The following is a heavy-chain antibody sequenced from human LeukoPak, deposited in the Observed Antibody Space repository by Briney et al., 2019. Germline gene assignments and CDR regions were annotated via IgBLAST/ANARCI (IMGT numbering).Heavy chain of an antibody. CDR3: ARLTGTYYYYYMDV. CDR2: AHYSGST. V-gene: IGHV4-39*07. Sequence: SETLSLTCTVSGGSISSSCCSWGWIRQPPGKGLEWIRSAHYSGSTYYNPSLKSRVTISVDTSKNQFSLKLSSVTAADTAVYYCARLTGTYYYYYMDVWGKGTTVTVSS. J-gene: IGHJ6*03. D-gene: IGHD1-7*01. CDR1: GGSISSSCCS.